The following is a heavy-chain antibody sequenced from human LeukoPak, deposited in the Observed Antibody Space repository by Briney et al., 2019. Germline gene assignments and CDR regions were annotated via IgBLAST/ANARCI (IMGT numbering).Heavy chain of an antibody. Sequence: GGSLRLSCAASGFTFTGSAMHWVRQASGKGLEWVGRIRSKPHSYATAYAASVKGRFTISRDDSKNTAYLQMNSLRAEDTAVYYCAKRDRTVTHAFDIWGQGTMVTVSS. J-gene: IGHJ3*02. CDR3: AKRDRTVTHAFDI. V-gene: IGHV3-73*01. D-gene: IGHD4-17*01. CDR2: IRSKPHSYAT. CDR1: GFTFTGSA.